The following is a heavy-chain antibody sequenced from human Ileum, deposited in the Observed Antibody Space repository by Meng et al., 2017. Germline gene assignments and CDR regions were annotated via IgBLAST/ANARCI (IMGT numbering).Heavy chain of an antibody. J-gene: IGHJ4*02. V-gene: IGHV4-39*01. CDR1: SGSFTNNNYY. D-gene: IGHD4-17*01. CDR3: ARRAHYGDPPR. CDR2: IYYGGST. Sequence: QLRLQESGPGLVKPPETLSLTCSVSSGSFTNNNYYWVWNRRPPGKGLEWIGSIYYGGSTYYNPSLKSRVTISVDTSTNQFSLKLISVTAADTAVYYCARRAHYGDPPRWGQGTLVTVSS.